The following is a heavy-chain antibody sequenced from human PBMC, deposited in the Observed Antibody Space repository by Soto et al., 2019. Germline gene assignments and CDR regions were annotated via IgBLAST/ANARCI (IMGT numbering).Heavy chain of an antibody. V-gene: IGHV3-9*01. J-gene: IGHJ4*02. CDR1: GFTFDDYA. CDR3: AKGGYCSGGSCYFDY. D-gene: IGHD2-15*01. CDR2: ISWNSGSI. Sequence: SLKISCAASGFTFDDYAMHWVRQAPGKGLEWVSGISWNSGSIGYADSVKGRFTISRDNAKNSLYLQMNSLRAEDTALYYCAKGGYCSGGSCYFDYWGQGTLVTVSS.